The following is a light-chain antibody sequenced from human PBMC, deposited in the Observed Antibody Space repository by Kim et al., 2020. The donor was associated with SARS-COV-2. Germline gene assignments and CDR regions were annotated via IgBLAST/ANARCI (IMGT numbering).Light chain of an antibody. J-gene: IGKJ5*01. CDR3: QHFHSYPIT. CDR1: QGIRNV. V-gene: IGKV1-13*02. CDR2: SDS. Sequence: ASVGDRVTITCRASQGIRNVLAWYQQKPGKPPTLLIYSDSSLQGGIPSRFSGSGSGTDFTLTISSLQPEDFATYYCQHFHSYPITFGQGTRLEIK.